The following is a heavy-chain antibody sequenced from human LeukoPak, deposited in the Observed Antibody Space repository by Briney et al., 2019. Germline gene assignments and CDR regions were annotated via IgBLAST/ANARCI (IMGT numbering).Heavy chain of an antibody. J-gene: IGHJ6*02. D-gene: IGHD2-2*01. CDR1: GGSFSGYY. Sequence: PSETLSLTCAVYGGSFSGYYWSWIRQPPGKGLEWIGEINHSGSTNYNPSLKSRVTISVDTSKNQFSLKLSSVTAADTAVYYCASDIVAVPAAMGSYYYYGMDVWGQGTTVTVSS. CDR3: ASDIVAVPAAMGSYYYYGMDV. V-gene: IGHV4-34*01. CDR2: INHSGST.